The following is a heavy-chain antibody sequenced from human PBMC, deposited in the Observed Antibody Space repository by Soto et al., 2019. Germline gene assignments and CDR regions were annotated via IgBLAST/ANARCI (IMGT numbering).Heavy chain of an antibody. Sequence: PGESLKISCKGSGYSFTSYWIGWVRQMPGKGLEWMGIIYPGDSDTRYSPSFQGQVTISADKSISTAYLQWSSLKASDTAMYYFVRHGWIATAGKGRGNWFEQWGQGTLVTVSS. CDR1: GYSFTSYW. CDR3: VRHGWIATAGKGRGNWFEQ. CDR2: IYPGDSDT. D-gene: IGHD6-13*01. J-gene: IGHJ5*02. V-gene: IGHV5-51*01.